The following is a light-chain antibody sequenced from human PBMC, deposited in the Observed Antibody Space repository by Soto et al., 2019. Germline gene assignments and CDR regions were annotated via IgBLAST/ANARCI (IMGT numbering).Light chain of an antibody. CDR3: CSYAGTPYV. Sequence: QSVLTQPRSVSASPGQSVTISCTGTRRDVGGYNYVSWYQHHPGKAPKLMIYGVSERPSGVPDRFSGSKSGNTASLTISGLQAEDEADYYCCSYAGTPYVFGTGTQLTVL. CDR1: RRDVGGYNY. V-gene: IGLV2-11*01. J-gene: IGLJ1*01. CDR2: GVS.